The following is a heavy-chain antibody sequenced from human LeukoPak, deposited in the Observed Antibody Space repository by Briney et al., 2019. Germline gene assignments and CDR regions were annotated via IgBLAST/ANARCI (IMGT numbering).Heavy chain of an antibody. J-gene: IGHJ3*02. Sequence: SETLSLTCTVSGGSITTTNYYWGWIRQPPGKGLEWIGSIYYSGNTYYKPSLKSRVTISVDTSKNQFSLKLTSVTAADTAVYYCARDRLRLLPAFDIWGQGTMVTVSS. D-gene: IGHD6-19*01. CDR3: ARDRLRLLPAFDI. V-gene: IGHV4-39*07. CDR2: IYYSGNT. CDR1: GGSITTTNYY.